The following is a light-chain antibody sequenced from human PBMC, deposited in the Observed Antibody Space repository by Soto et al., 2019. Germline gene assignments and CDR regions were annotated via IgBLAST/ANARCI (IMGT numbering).Light chain of an antibody. CDR3: CSPAGSYIDWV. Sequence: QSALTQPRSVSGSPGQSVTISCTGTSNDVGGYNYVSWYQQHPGKAPKVIIYDVTKRPSGVPDRFSGSKSGNTASLTISGLQAEDEADYYCCSPAGSYIDWVFGGGTK. J-gene: IGLJ3*02. V-gene: IGLV2-11*01. CDR1: SNDVGGYNY. CDR2: DVT.